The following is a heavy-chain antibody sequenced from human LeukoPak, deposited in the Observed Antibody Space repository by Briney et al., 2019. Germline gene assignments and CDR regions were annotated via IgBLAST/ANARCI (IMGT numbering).Heavy chain of an antibody. Sequence: AGGSLRLSCAASGFTFSSYGMHWVRQAPGKGLEWVAVIWYDGSNKYYADSVKGRSTISRDNSKNTLYLQMNSLRAEDTAVYYCAKEPAAAEYYFDYWGQGTLVTVSS. J-gene: IGHJ4*02. CDR1: GFTFSSYG. D-gene: IGHD6-13*01. CDR2: IWYDGSNK. V-gene: IGHV3-33*06. CDR3: AKEPAAAEYYFDY.